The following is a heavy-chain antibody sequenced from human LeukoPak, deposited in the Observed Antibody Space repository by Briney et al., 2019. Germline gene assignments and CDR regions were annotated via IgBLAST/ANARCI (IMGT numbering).Heavy chain of an antibody. J-gene: IGHJ5*02. Sequence: PGGSLRLSRAASGFTFRSYAMTWVRQAPGKGLEWVSGITASGGSTYYADSVKRRFTISRDNYKDTLYLQMNSLRVEETAIYYCAKDREPAAVGWFDPWGQGTLVTVSS. CDR3: AKDREPAAVGWFDP. V-gene: IGHV3-23*01. D-gene: IGHD6-13*01. CDR2: ITASGGST. CDR1: GFTFRSYA.